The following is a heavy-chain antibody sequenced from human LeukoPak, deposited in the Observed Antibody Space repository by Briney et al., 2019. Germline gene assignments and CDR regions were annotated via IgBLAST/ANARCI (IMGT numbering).Heavy chain of an antibody. CDR1: GASISSTTYY. Sequence: SETLSLTCTVSGASISSTTYYWGWIRQPPGKGLEWIGSIFYSGSSYYNPSLKSRVTISVDTSKNQFSLKLSSVTAADTAVYYCARQLEMAIIADYFDYWGQGTLVTVSS. CDR3: ARQLEMAIIADYFDY. D-gene: IGHD5-24*01. CDR2: IFYSGSS. J-gene: IGHJ4*02. V-gene: IGHV4-39*01.